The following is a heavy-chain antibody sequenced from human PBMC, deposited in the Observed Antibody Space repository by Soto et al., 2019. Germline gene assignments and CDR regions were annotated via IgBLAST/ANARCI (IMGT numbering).Heavy chain of an antibody. V-gene: IGHV4-34*01. CDR2: INHSGST. D-gene: IGHD3-10*01. Sequence: PSETLSLTCAVYGGSFSGYYWSWIRQPPGKGLEWIGEINHSGSTNYNPSLKSRVTISVDTSKNQFSLKLSSVTAADTAVYYCARGSGITMVRGVITNFDYWGQGTLVTVSS. CDR1: GGSFSGYY. CDR3: ARGSGITMVRGVITNFDY. J-gene: IGHJ4*02.